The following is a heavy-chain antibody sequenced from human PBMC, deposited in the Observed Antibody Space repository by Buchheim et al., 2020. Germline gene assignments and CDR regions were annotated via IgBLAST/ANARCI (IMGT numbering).Heavy chain of an antibody. J-gene: IGHJ6*03. CDR2: IYYSGST. CDR1: GGSISSSNFY. V-gene: IGHV4-39*01. CDR3: AVGDYYYMNV. Sequence: QLQLQESGPGLVKPSETLSLNCTVSGGSISSSNFYWGWIRQPPGKGLEWIGKIYYSGSTYYNPSLKSRVTISADTSKNQFSLKMTSVTAADTAVYYCAVGDYYYMNVLGKGTT. D-gene: IGHD3-16*01.